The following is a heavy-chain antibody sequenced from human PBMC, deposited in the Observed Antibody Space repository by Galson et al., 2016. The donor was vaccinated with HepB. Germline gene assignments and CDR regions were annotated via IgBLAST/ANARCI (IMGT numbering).Heavy chain of an antibody. V-gene: IGHV3-74*03. D-gene: IGHD3-3*01. Sequence: SLRLSCAASGFTFGSYVMHWVRQAPGKGLVWVSRISHDATVTTYADSAKGRFIISRDNAKNSLYLQMNSLRAEDTAVYYCARVGALRFLEYGMDVWGQGTTVTVSS. CDR2: ISHDATVT. J-gene: IGHJ6*02. CDR3: ARVGALRFLEYGMDV. CDR1: GFTFGSYV.